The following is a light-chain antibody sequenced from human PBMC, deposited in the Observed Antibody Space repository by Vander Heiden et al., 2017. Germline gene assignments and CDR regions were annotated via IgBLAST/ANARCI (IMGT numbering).Light chain of an antibody. J-gene: IGKJ1*01. CDR1: QGVSSN. CDR3: QQYNNWPPWT. CDR2: GTS. Sequence: EFVMTQPPATLLVSPGERATLSCRASQGVSSNLAWYQQKPGQALRILIYGTSTRATGIPARFIASGSGTEFTLTISSLQSEDFAVYYCQQYNNWPPWTFGQGTKVEIK. V-gene: IGKV3-15*01.